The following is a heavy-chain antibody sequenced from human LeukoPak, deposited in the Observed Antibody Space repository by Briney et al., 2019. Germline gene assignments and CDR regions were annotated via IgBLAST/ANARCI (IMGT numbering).Heavy chain of an antibody. Sequence: GGSLRLSCAASGFTFSSYWMHWVRQAPGKGLVWVSHINTDGRSISYADSVKGRFTVSRDNAKNTLYLQMNSLRADDTAVYYCARDLAAAQSYFDYWGQGTLVTVSS. D-gene: IGHD6-13*01. CDR2: INTDGRSI. CDR3: ARDLAAAQSYFDY. CDR1: GFTFSSYW. J-gene: IGHJ4*02. V-gene: IGHV3-74*01.